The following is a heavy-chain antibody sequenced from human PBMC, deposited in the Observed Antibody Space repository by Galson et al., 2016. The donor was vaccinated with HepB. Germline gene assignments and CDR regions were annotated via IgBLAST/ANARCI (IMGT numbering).Heavy chain of an antibody. CDR1: GYTFTSYE. V-gene: IGHV1-8*01. D-gene: IGHD3-10*01. CDR2: MNSNSGNT. Sequence: SVKVSCKASGYTFTSYEINWVRQATGQGLEWMGWMNSNSGNTDYAQKFQGRLTMTRNTSISTAYMELSSLTSEDTAIYFCARGRGTFGYWGQGSLVTVSS. J-gene: IGHJ4*02. CDR3: ARGRGTFGY.